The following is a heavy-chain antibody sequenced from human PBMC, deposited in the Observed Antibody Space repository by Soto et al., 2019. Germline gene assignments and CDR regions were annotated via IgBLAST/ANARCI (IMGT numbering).Heavy chain of an antibody. CDR1: GYTFTSYG. CDR2: ISAYNGNT. CDR3: AKLPLYDSSGYYLFDY. Sequence: QVQLVQSGAEVKKPGASVKVSCKASGYTFTSYGISWVRQAPGQGLEWMGWISAYNGNTNYAQKLQGRVTMTTDTSTSTAYMELRSLRSDDTAVYYCAKLPLYDSSGYYLFDYWGQGTLVTVSS. J-gene: IGHJ4*02. D-gene: IGHD3-22*01. V-gene: IGHV1-18*04.